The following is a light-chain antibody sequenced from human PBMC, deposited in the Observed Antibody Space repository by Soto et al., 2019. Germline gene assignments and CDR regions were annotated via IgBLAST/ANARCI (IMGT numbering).Light chain of an antibody. J-gene: IGKJ3*01. CDR3: QQYGSSPNT. CDR2: DAS. CDR1: QSVSSY. Sequence: EVVLTQSPATLSLSPGERATLSCRASQSVSSYLAWYQQNPGQAPRLLIFDASNRATGIPARFSGGGSGTDFTLTISSLEPEDFAVYYCQQYGSSPNTFGPGTKVDIK. V-gene: IGKV3-11*01.